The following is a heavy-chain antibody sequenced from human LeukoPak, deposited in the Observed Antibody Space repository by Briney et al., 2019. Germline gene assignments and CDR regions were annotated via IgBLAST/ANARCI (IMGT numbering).Heavy chain of an antibody. J-gene: IGHJ4*02. D-gene: IGHD3-10*01. Sequence: ASVKVSCKASGYTFTGYYMHWVRQAPGQGLEWMGWINPNSGGTNYAQKFQGRVTMTRDTSISTAYKELSRLRSDDTAVYYCARVGSRITMASEFDYWGQGTLVTVSS. CDR3: ARVGSRITMASEFDY. CDR2: INPNSGGT. CDR1: GYTFTGYY. V-gene: IGHV1-2*02.